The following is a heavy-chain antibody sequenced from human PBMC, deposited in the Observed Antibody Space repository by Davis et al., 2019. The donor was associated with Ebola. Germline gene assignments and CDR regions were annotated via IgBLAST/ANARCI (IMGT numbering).Heavy chain of an antibody. CDR2: ISSSSSYI. V-gene: IGHV3-21*01. CDR1: GFTFSSYS. CDR3: ARGIAARWGYYYGMDV. Sequence: PGGSLRLSCAASGFTFSSYSMNWVRQAPGKGLEWVSSISSSSSYIYYADSVKGRFTISRDNAKNSLYLQMNSLRAEDTAVYYCARGIAARWGYYYGMDVWGQGTTVTVSS. D-gene: IGHD6-6*01. J-gene: IGHJ6*02.